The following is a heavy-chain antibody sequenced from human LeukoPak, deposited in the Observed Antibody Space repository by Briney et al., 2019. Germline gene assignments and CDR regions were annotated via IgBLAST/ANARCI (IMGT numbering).Heavy chain of an antibody. CDR1: GFTFSSHA. D-gene: IGHD1-26*01. Sequence: PGGSLRLSCTASGFTFSSHAMTWVRQAPGKGLEWVSAIGGDGRGTDYADSVKGRFTISRDNSKNTLYLEMNSLRADDTARYYCARRVGGTPDYWGPGTLVTVSS. V-gene: IGHV3-23*01. CDR2: IGGDGRGT. CDR3: ARRVGGTPDY. J-gene: IGHJ4*02.